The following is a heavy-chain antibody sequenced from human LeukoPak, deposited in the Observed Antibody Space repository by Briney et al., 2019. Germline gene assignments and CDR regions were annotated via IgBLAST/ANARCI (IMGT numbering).Heavy chain of an antibody. CDR1: GGSISSYY. V-gene: IGHV4-59*08. CDR2: IYYSGST. Sequence: SETLSLTCTVSGGSISSYYWSWIRQPPGKGLEWIGYIYYSGSTYYNPSLKSRVTISVDTSKNQFSLKLSSVTAADTAVYYCASNYASRAFDIWGQGTMVTVSS. CDR3: ASNYASRAFDI. D-gene: IGHD4-11*01. J-gene: IGHJ3*02.